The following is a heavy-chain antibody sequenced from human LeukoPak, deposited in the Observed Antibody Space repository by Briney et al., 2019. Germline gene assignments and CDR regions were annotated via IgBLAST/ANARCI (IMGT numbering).Heavy chain of an antibody. CDR1: GFTVSSYW. CDR3: ARDCWGSLFDY. CDR2: INQDGNEI. D-gene: IGHD7-27*01. J-gene: IGHJ4*02. V-gene: IGHV3-7*01. Sequence: GGSLRLSCAASGFTVSSYWMTWVRQAPGKGLEWVANINQDGNEIHYVDSVQGRFTISRDNAKNSLHLQMNSLRAEDTAVYYCARDCWGSLFDYWGQGTLVTVSS.